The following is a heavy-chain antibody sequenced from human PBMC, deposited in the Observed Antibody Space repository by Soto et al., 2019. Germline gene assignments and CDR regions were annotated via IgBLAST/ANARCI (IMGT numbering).Heavy chain of an antibody. Sequence: ASVKVSCKASGYTFTGYYMHWVRQAPGQGLEWMGWINPNSGGTNYAQKFQGRVTMTRDTSISTAYMELSRLRSDDTAVYYCARGEGVPAATQDAFDIWGQGTMVTV. CDR1: GYTFTGYY. D-gene: IGHD2-2*01. V-gene: IGHV1-2*02. CDR3: ARGEGVPAATQDAFDI. J-gene: IGHJ3*02. CDR2: INPNSGGT.